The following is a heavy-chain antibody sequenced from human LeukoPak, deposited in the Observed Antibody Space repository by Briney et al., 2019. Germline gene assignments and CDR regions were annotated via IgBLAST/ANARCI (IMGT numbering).Heavy chain of an antibody. Sequence: GGSLRLSCAASGFTFSSYAMHRVRQAPGKGLEWVAVISYDGSNKYYADSVKGRFTISRGNSKNTLYLQMNSLRAEDTAVYYCARIPVVRYFDYWGQGTLVTVSS. CDR1: GFTFSSYA. D-gene: IGHD2-2*02. J-gene: IGHJ4*02. V-gene: IGHV3-30-3*01. CDR3: ARIPVVRYFDY. CDR2: ISYDGSNK.